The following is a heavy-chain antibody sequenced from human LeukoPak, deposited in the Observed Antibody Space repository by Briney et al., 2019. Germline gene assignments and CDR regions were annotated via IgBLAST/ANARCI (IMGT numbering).Heavy chain of an antibody. Sequence: KSSETLSLTCTVSGGSLSSSSWSWIRQPPGKGLDWIGYIYYSGSSGSTNYNPSLESRVTISVDTSKNQFSLNLSSMTAADTAVYYCARGSGWLQYWGQGTLVTVSS. V-gene: IGHV4-59*01. J-gene: IGHJ4*02. D-gene: IGHD5-24*01. CDR3: ARGSGWLQY. CDR2: IYYSGSSGST. CDR1: GGSLSSSS.